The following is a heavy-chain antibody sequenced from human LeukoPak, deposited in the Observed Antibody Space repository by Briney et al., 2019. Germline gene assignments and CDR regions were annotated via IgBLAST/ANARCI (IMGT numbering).Heavy chain of an antibody. CDR3: AKGGSGTFGGY. CDR1: GFTFSTFA. J-gene: IGHJ4*02. D-gene: IGHD3-10*01. CDR2: IFPSGGEI. V-gene: IGHV3-23*01. Sequence: GGSLRLSCAASGFTFSTFAMIWVRQPPGKGLEWVSSIFPSGGEIHYADSVRGRFTISRDNSKSTLSLQMNSLRAEDTAVYYCAKGGSGTFGGYWGQGTLVTVSS.